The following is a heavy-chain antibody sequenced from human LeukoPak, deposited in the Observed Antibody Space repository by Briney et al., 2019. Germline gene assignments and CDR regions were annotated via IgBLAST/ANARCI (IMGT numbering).Heavy chain of an antibody. CDR1: GYTFNGYY. CDR3: ARTLGYCSSSSCYGGDYDAFDI. V-gene: IGHV1-2*02. CDR2: INPNSGGT. Sequence: GASVKVSCTASGYTFNGYYMHWVRQAPGQGLEWMGWINPNSGGTNYAQKFQGRVTMTRDTAISTAYMELSRLRSDDTAVYYCARTLGYCSSSSCYGGDYDAFDIWGQGTMVTVSS. D-gene: IGHD2-2*03. J-gene: IGHJ3*02.